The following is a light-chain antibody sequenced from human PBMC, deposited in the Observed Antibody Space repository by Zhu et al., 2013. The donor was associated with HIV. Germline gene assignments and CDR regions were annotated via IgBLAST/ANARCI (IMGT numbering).Light chain of an antibody. V-gene: IGLV3-27*01. CDR2: KDS. J-gene: IGLJ3*02. Sequence: SYELTQPSSVSVSPGQTARITCSGDVLTKKYARWFQQKPGQAPVVVIYKDSERPSGIPERFSGSSSGTTVTLTISGAQVDDEADYYCYSAADNNLVFGGGTKLTVL. CDR3: YSAADNNLV. CDR1: VLTKKY.